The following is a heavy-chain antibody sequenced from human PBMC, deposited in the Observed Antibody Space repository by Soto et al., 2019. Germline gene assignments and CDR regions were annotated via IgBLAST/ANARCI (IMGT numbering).Heavy chain of an antibody. J-gene: IGHJ4*02. V-gene: IGHV4-4*02. Sequence: QVQLQESGPGLVKPSGTLSLTCAVSGGSISSSNYWSWVRQPPGKGLEWIGEISHSGSTNYNPSLKSRLTISVDNSKNQFALRLSSVTAADTAVYYCARWYYYGSSGYCFDYWGQGTLVTVS. CDR2: ISHSGST. CDR3: ARWYYYGSSGYCFDY. CDR1: GGSISSSNY. D-gene: IGHD3-22*01.